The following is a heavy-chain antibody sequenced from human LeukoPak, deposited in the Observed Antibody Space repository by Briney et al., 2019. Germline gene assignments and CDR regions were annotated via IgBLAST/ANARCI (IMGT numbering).Heavy chain of an antibody. D-gene: IGHD6-19*01. V-gene: IGHV3-21*01. CDR1: GFTFSTDS. CDR2: ISTGSTYR. J-gene: IGHJ5*02. Sequence: GGSLRLSCSASGFTFSTDSMNWVRQAPGKGLEWVSSISTGSTYRFYGDSVKGRFTISRDNADNSLYLQMNSLRAEDTAVYYCARTRDSSGCFDLWGQGTLVTVSS. CDR3: ARTRDSSGCFDL.